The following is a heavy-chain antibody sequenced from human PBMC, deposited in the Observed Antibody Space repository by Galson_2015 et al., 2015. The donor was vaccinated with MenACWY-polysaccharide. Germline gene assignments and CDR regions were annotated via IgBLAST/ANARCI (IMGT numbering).Heavy chain of an antibody. Sequence: SLRLSCAASGLTFSDAWMSWVRQGPGMGLEWVGHIKRKIDGGTADYAAPVKGRFTISRDDSKNTLYLQMNSLKIEDTAVYYCTRDSSGGYDYWGQGTPVTVSS. V-gene: IGHV3-15*01. CDR3: TRDSSGGYDY. J-gene: IGHJ4*02. CDR1: GLTFSDAW. CDR2: IKRKIDGGTA. D-gene: IGHD2-15*01.